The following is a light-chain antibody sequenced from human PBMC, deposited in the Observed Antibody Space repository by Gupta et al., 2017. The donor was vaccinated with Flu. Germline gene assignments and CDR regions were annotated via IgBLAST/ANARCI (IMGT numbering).Light chain of an antibody. CDR1: QSVSSY. CDR2: DAS. Sequence: EIVLTQSPATLSLSPGERATLSCRASQSVSSYLAWYQQKPGQAPRLLIYDASNRATGIPARFSGSGSGKDLALTISSREQEDFAGYYFHQRSNWPELTFGGGTKVEIK. CDR3: HQRSNWPELT. V-gene: IGKV3-11*01. J-gene: IGKJ4*01.